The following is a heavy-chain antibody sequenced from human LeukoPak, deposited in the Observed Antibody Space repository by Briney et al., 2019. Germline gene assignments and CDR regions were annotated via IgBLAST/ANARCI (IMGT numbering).Heavy chain of an antibody. CDR3: ARGRVGATTFDY. J-gene: IGHJ4*02. CDR1: GGSVTSGSYY. CDR2: SSYSGST. D-gene: IGHD1-26*01. V-gene: IGHV4-61*01. Sequence: SETLSLTCAVSGGSVTSGSYYWNWIRRPPGKGLDWIGYSSYSGSTKYNPSLKSRVTISVDTSKNEFSLILTSVTAADTAVYYCARGRVGATTFDYWGQGALVTVSS.